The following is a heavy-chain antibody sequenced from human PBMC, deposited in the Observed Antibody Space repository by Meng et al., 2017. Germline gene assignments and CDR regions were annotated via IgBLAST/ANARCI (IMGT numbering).Heavy chain of an antibody. Sequence: GESLKISCAASGSTFSSYEMNWVRQAPGKGLEWVSYISSSGSTIYYADSVKGRFTISRDNAKNSLYLQMNSLRAEDTPVYYCARGGFVRVAGTTDYWGQGTLVTVSS. CDR1: GSTFSSYE. V-gene: IGHV3-48*03. D-gene: IGHD3-10*02. J-gene: IGHJ4*02. CDR2: ISSSGSTI. CDR3: ARGGFVRVAGTTDY.